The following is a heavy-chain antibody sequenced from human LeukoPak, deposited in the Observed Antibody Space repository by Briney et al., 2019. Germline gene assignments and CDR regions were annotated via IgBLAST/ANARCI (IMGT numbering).Heavy chain of an antibody. CDR1: GYTFTSYY. V-gene: IGHV1-46*01. D-gene: IGHD1-20*01. CDR3: ARLAREAWGKFYNWNDYYFDY. J-gene: IGHJ4*02. CDR2: INPSGGST. Sequence: ASVKVSCKASGYTFTSYYTHWVRQAPGQGLEWMGIINPSGGSTSYAQKFQGRVTMTRDMSTSTVCMELSRLRSDDTAVYYCARLAREAWGKFYNWNDYYFDYWGQGTLVTVSS.